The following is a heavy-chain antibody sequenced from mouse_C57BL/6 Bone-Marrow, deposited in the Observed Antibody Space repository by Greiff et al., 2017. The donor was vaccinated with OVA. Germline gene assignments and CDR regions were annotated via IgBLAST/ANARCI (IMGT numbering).Heavy chain of an antibody. V-gene: IGHV1-82*01. CDR1: GYAFSSSW. CDR2: IYPGDGDT. D-gene: IGHD2-5*01. CDR3: ARSHSNSYFDY. Sequence: QVQLQQSGPELVKPGASVKISCKASGYAFSSSWMNWVKQRPGKGLEWIGRIYPGDGDTNYNGKFKGKATLTADKSSSTAYMQLSSLTSEDSAVYFCARSHSNSYFDYWGQGTTLTVSS. J-gene: IGHJ2*01.